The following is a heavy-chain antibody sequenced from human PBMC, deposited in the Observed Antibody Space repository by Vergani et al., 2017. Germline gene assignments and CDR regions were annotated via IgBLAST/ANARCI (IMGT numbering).Heavy chain of an antibody. Sequence: QLQLQESGPGLVKPSETLSLTCTVSGGSISSSSYYWGWIRQPPGKGLEWIGSIYYSGSTHYNPSLKSRVTMSVDTSKNQFSLKLSSVTAADTAVYYCARDAAYYDFWSGFNWFDPWGQGTLVTVSS. CDR1: GGSISSSSYY. D-gene: IGHD3-3*01. CDR3: ARDAAYYDFWSGFNWFDP. V-gene: IGHV4-39*07. CDR2: IYYSGST. J-gene: IGHJ5*02.